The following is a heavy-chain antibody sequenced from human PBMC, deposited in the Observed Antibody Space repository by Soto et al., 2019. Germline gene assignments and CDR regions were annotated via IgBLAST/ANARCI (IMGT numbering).Heavy chain of an antibody. CDR2: IYYSGST. J-gene: IGHJ4*02. V-gene: IGHV4-39*01. D-gene: IGHD6-19*01. CDR3: ARHFGMEWLVTSFDY. CDR1: GGSISSSSYY. Sequence: QLQLQESGPGLVKPSETLSLTCTVSGGSISSSSYYWGWIRQPPGKGREWIGSIYYSGSTYYNPSLKSRVTISVDTSKNQFSLKLSSVTAADTAVYYCARHFGMEWLVTSFDYWGQGTLVTVSS.